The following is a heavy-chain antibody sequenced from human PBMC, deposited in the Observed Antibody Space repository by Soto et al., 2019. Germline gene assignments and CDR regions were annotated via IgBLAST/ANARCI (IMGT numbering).Heavy chain of an antibody. CDR1: GGSFSGHY. CDR3: ARGISMIVEVQRDAPDKYYFDS. CDR2: INHSGST. Sequence: QVQLRQWGAGLLKPSETLSLTCAVYGGSFSGHYWSWIRQPPGKGLEWIGEINHSGSTNSNPSLKSRVTISVDTSWNQSSLKLNGVTAADTAMYYCARGISMIVEVQRDAPDKYYFDSWGQGTLVTVSS. D-gene: IGHD3-22*01. V-gene: IGHV4-34*01. J-gene: IGHJ4*02.